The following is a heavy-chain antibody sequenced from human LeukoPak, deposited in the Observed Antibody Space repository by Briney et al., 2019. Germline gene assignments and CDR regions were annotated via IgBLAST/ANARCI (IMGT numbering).Heavy chain of an antibody. Sequence: GASVKVSCKASGYTFTSHHINWVRQAAGQGLEWMGWMNPDTGNTAYAQKFQARVTMTWDTSISTAYMELGSLRSEDTAVYYCARGLPTKLGGIYWGQGTLVTVSS. CDR2: MNPDTGNT. CDR1: GYTFTSHH. CDR3: ARGLPTKLGGIY. J-gene: IGHJ4*02. V-gene: IGHV1-8*01. D-gene: IGHD7-27*01.